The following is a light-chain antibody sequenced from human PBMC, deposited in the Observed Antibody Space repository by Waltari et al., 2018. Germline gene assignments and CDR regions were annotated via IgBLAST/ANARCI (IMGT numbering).Light chain of an antibody. J-gene: IGKJ2*01. CDR3: HQGTTWPRT. V-gene: IGKV3-11*01. CDR1: QSVDNF. CDR2: DAN. Sequence: EIVLTQSPVTLSLSPGQRATLSCRASQSVDNFLGWYHQKSGQAPRLLIYDANKRAPGIPARFSGGGSGTDFTLTISSLEPEDVGLYYCHQGTTWPRTFGQGTKLEI.